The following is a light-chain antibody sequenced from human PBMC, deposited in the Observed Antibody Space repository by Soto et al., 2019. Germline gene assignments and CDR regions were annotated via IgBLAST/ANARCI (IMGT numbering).Light chain of an antibody. CDR2: VAS. Sequence: EIVLTQSPATLSLSPGERATLSCRASQSVFRSLAWSQQRPGQAPRLLISVASNRATGVPARFSGSGSGTDCTLTISSLEPEDFAVYYCQQRNILPLTGGGGTKVEIK. J-gene: IGKJ4*01. CDR1: QSVFRS. V-gene: IGKV3-11*01. CDR3: QQRNILPLT.